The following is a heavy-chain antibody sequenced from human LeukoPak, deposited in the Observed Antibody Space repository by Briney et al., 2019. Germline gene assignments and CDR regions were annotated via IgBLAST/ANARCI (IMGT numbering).Heavy chain of an antibody. CDR3: ARVFGYSSSWFHLRNNYYYYMDV. J-gene: IGHJ6*03. V-gene: IGHV1-18*01. D-gene: IGHD6-13*01. Sequence: ASVKVSCKASGGTFSSYAISWVRQAPGQGLEWMGWISAYNGNTNYAQKLQGRVTMTTDTSTSTAYMELRSLRSDDTAVYYCARVFGYSSSWFHLRNNYYYYMDVWGKGTTVTVSS. CDR2: ISAYNGNT. CDR1: GGTFSSYA.